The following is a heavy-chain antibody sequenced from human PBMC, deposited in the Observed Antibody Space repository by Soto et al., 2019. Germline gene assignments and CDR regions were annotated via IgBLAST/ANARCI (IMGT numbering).Heavy chain of an antibody. V-gene: IGHV3-23*01. CDR2: ISPNGQGI. D-gene: IGHD4-4*01. Sequence: EVKLLESGGGLVQPGGSLRLSCGVSGFTVTSNGVSWVRQAPGKGLEWVSAISPNGQGIWYADAVKGRFTISRDISRNTVFLQMDSLRAEDTAVYYCAKERQYPRDYFHDWGQGTLVTVSS. CDR3: AKERQYPRDYFHD. J-gene: IGHJ4*02. CDR1: GFTVTSNG.